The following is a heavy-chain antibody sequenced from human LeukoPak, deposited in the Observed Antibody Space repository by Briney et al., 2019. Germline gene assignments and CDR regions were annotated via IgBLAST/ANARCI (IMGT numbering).Heavy chain of an antibody. CDR3: AGHLTPYGTRAAFDI. Sequence: ASVKVSCKASGYTFTSYDINWVRQATGQGLEWMGWMNPNSDKTAYAQKFQGRVTITRNISISTAHMELSSLRSEDTAVYYCAGHLTPYGTRAAFDIWGQGTMVTVSS. CDR2: MNPNSDKT. V-gene: IGHV1-8*03. CDR1: GYTFTSYD. D-gene: IGHD4-17*01. J-gene: IGHJ3*02.